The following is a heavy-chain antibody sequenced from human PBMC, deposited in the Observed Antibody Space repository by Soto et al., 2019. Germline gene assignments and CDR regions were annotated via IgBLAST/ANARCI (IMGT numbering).Heavy chain of an antibody. D-gene: IGHD1-26*01. Sequence: PGESLKISCKGSGYSFASHWVAWVRQMPEKGLEWIGTIYPGDSDTKYSSAFRGHVTISADTSVSTAYLQRRSLEATDSAIYYCAQYSGSYWHYLDFWGQGTLVTVSS. V-gene: IGHV5-51*01. J-gene: IGHJ4*02. CDR3: AQYSGSYWHYLDF. CDR2: IYPGDSDT. CDR1: GYSFASHW.